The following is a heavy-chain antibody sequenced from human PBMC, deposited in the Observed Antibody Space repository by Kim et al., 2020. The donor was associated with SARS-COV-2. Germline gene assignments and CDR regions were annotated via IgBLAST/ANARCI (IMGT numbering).Heavy chain of an antibody. CDR1: GFTFSRYS. CDR3: ERHGNGCWGTFDS. J-gene: IGHJ4*02. Sequence: GGSLRLSCAASGFTFSRYSMNWVRQAPGKGLEWVATISSSSSSIYYAASVKGLFTITSDNANNPQLLQKNLLRAETAAYYYSERHGNGCWGTFDSGSQ. V-gene: IGHV3-21*01. D-gene: IGHD3-3*01. CDR2: ISSSSSSI.